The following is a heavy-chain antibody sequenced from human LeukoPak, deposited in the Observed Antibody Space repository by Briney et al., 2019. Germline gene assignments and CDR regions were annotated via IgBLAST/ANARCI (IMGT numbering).Heavy chain of an antibody. J-gene: IGHJ4*02. CDR1: GFTFTSYA. CDR2: ISGSGYST. CDR3: AKSTGHWVVGAHDY. D-gene: IGHD2-15*01. V-gene: IGHV3-23*01. Sequence: GGSLRLSCAASGFTFTSYAMSWVRQAPGKGLEWVSIISGSGYSTYYGDSVKGRFTISRDNSKNTLYLQMNSLRAEDTAVFYCAKSTGHWVVGAHDYWGQGTLVTVSS.